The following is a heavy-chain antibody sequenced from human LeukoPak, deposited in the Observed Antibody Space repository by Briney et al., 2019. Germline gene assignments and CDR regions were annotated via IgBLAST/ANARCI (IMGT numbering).Heavy chain of an antibody. J-gene: IGHJ4*02. CDR2: IYRGGST. CDR1: GFTVSSNY. D-gene: IGHD2-21*01. V-gene: IGHV3-53*01. Sequence: GGSLRLSCAASGFTVSSNYMSLGRQAPGKGLEWVSVIYRGGSTYYADSVKGRFTISRDNSKNTLYLQMNSLRAEDTAVYYCARDDGDWYFDFWGQGTLVTVSS. CDR3: ARDDGDWYFDF.